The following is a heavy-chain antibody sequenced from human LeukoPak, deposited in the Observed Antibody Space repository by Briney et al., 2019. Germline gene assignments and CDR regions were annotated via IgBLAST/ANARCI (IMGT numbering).Heavy chain of an antibody. CDR2: ISSSSNYI. CDR3: ARDRGGDRMGDY. CDR1: GFTFSSYR. D-gene: IGHD2-21*02. J-gene: IGHJ4*02. Sequence: GGSLRLSCAASGFTFSSYRMNWVRQAPGKGLEWVSSISSSSNYIYYADSVKGRFTISRDNAKNSLYLQMNSLRSDDTAVYYCARDRGGDRMGDYWGQGTLVTVSS. V-gene: IGHV3-21*04.